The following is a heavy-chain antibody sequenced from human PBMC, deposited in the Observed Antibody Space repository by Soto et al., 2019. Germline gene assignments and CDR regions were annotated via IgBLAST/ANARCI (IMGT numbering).Heavy chain of an antibody. CDR2: INRDGSKK. D-gene: IGHD6-13*01. V-gene: IGHV3-7*05. CDR3: ARDVSPGSSSLYLDAFDI. J-gene: IGHJ3*02. Sequence: EVQLEESGGDLVQPGGSLRLSCAASGFTLSAYWMTWVRQAPGKGLEWVANINRDGSKKSYLDSVRGRFTISRDNVGNSLYLLMDSLRADDTALYYCARDVSPGSSSLYLDAFDIWSQGTMVTVSS. CDR1: GFTLSAYW.